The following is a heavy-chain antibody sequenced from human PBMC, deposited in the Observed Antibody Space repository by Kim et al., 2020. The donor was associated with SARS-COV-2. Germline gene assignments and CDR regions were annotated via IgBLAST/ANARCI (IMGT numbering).Heavy chain of an antibody. CDR3: AESRLVKLAD. Sequence: GSTSYADSVTGRSTLSKDNSKNPFDLQIHSLSADDTAVYYCAESRLVKLADWGQGTLVTVSS. CDR2: GST. D-gene: IGHD3-16*02. J-gene: IGHJ4*02. V-gene: IGHV3-23*01.